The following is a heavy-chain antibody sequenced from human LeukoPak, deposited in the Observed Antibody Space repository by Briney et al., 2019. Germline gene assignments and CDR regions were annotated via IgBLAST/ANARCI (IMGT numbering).Heavy chain of an antibody. Sequence: SETLSLTCTVSGGSISSYYWSWIRQPPGKGLEWIGYIYYSGSTNYNPSLKSRVTISVDTSKNQFSLKLSSVTAADTAVYYCARQKLGYCSGGSCYSVRHYYYGMDVWGQGTTVTVSS. D-gene: IGHD2-15*01. CDR1: GGSISSYY. CDR3: ARQKLGYCSGGSCYSVRHYYYGMDV. J-gene: IGHJ6*02. CDR2: IYYSGST. V-gene: IGHV4-59*08.